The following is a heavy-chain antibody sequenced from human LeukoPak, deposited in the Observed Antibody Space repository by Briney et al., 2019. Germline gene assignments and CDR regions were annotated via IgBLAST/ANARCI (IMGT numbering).Heavy chain of an antibody. D-gene: IGHD3-9*01. Sequence: SETLSLTCTVSGDSISSYYWSWIRQPPGKGPEWIGYISYSGNTNYNPSLKSRVTISADTSKNQFSMKMTSVTAADTAVYYCAILIGYYRIDYWGQGTLVTVSS. CDR1: GDSISSYY. V-gene: IGHV4-59*01. CDR3: AILIGYYRIDY. J-gene: IGHJ4*02. CDR2: ISYSGNT.